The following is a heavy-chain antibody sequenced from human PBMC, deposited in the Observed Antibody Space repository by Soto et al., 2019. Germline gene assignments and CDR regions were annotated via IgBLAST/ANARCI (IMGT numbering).Heavy chain of an antibody. CDR2: INHSGST. D-gene: IGHD1-20*01. Sequence: TLSLTCAVYGGSFSGYYWSWIRQPPGKGLEWIGEINHSGSTNYNPSLKSRVTISVDTSKNQFSLKLSSVTAADTAVYYCARDNRVGGYYYYYMDVWGKGTTVTVSS. CDR1: GGSFSGYY. V-gene: IGHV4-34*01. J-gene: IGHJ6*03. CDR3: ARDNRVGGYYYYYMDV.